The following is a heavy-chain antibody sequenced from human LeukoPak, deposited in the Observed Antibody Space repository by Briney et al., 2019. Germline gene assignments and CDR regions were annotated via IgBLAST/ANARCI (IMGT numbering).Heavy chain of an antibody. D-gene: IGHD3-22*01. CDR1: GGSVSDYY. J-gene: IGHJ4*02. CDR2: IYHTGST. Sequence: SETLSLTCTISGGSVSDYYWSWIRQSPGKGLEWIGYIYHTGSTSYSPSLRSRVTISADTSQNQFSLKLSSVTAADTAVYYCAREDSSGYYLGYWGQGTLVTVSS. CDR3: AREDSSGYYLGY. V-gene: IGHV4-59*02.